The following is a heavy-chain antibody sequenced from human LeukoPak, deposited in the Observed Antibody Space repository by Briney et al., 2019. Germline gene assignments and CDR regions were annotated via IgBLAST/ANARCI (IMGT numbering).Heavy chain of an antibody. CDR1: GFTFSFSDYY. V-gene: IGHV3-11*04. CDR2: ISSSGSNI. CDR3: ARVMAYSSSSGYYYVDV. D-gene: IGHD6-6*01. Sequence: PGGSLRLSCAASGFTFSFSDYYMSWIRPAPGKGLEWVSYISSSGSNIYYADSVKGRFTISRDNAKNSLYLQMNSLRAEDTAVYYCARVMAYSSSSGYYYVDVWGKGTTVTVSS. J-gene: IGHJ6*03.